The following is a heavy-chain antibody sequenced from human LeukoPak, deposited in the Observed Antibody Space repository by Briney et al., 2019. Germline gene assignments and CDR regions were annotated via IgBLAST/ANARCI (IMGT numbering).Heavy chain of an antibody. J-gene: IGHJ3*02. CDR2: IYSGGST. CDR3: ARKIRIAAVDSFDI. D-gene: IGHD6-13*01. V-gene: IGHV3-53*01. CDR1: GFTVSCRY. Sequence: PGGSLRLSSGAAGFTVSCRYIRRFGQAPGKGLEWVSVIYSGGSTYYADSVKGRFTISRDNSKNTLYLQMNSLRAEDTAVYYLARKIRIAAVDSFDIWGQGTMVTVSS.